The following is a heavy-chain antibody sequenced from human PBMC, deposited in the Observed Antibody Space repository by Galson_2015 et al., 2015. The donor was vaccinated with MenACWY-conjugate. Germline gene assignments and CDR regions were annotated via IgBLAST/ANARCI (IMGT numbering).Heavy chain of an antibody. Sequence: SVKVSCKVSGYTLTELSMHWVRQAPGKGLEWMGGFDPEDGETIYAQKFQGRVTMTEDTSTDTAYMELSSLRSEDTAVYYCATADCSSTSCSDLYYYYMDVWGKGTTVTVSS. D-gene: IGHD2-2*01. V-gene: IGHV1-24*01. J-gene: IGHJ6*03. CDR1: GYTLTELS. CDR3: ATADCSSTSCSDLYYYYMDV. CDR2: FDPEDGET.